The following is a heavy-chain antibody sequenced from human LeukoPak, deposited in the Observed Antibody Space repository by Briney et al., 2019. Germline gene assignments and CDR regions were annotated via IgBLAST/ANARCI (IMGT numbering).Heavy chain of an antibody. CDR2: IHYSGST. Sequence: PSETLSLTCTVSRGSITGYYWSWMRQPPGKGLEWIGYIHYSGSTSYNPSLNSRVTISVDTSKSQFSLKLTSVTAADTAVYYCSRGADYYDSSGYLSHFDYWGQGTLVTVSS. CDR3: SRGADYYDSSGYLSHFDY. J-gene: IGHJ4*02. V-gene: IGHV4-59*01. CDR1: RGSITGYY. D-gene: IGHD3-22*01.